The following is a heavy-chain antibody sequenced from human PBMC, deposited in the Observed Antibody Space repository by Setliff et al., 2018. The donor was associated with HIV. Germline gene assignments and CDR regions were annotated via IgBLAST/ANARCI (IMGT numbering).Heavy chain of an antibody. J-gene: IGHJ4*02. CDR2: IYYSGST. CDR3: AREYCSAGSCYSGR. Sequence: SETLSLTCTVSGGSIGSSSDYWGWIRQPPGKGLEWIGYIYYSGSTYYNPSLKSRITISVDTSKNQFSLKLSSVTAADTAVYYCAREYCSAGSCYSGRWGQGMLVTVSS. V-gene: IGHV4-39*02. CDR1: GGSIGSSSDY. D-gene: IGHD2-15*01.